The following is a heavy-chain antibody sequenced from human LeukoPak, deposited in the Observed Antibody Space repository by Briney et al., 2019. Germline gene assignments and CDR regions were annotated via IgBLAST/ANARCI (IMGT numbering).Heavy chain of an antibody. CDR2: IYYSGST. CDR3: ARDAFSGWYIS. Sequence: SETLSLTCTVSGGSISSYYWSWIRQPPGKGLEWIGYIYYSGSTNYNPSLKSRVTISVDTSKNQFSLKLSSVTAADTAVYYCARDAFSGWYISWGQGTLVTVPS. V-gene: IGHV4-59*01. CDR1: GGSISSYY. D-gene: IGHD6-19*01. J-gene: IGHJ4*02.